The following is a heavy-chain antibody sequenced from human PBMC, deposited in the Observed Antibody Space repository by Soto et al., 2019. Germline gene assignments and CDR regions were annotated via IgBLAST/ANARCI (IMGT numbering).Heavy chain of an antibody. CDR1: GYTFTSYA. J-gene: IGHJ4*02. V-gene: IGHV1-3*01. CDR2: INAGNGNT. D-gene: IGHD1-26*01. Sequence: ASVKVSCKASGYTFTSYAMHWVRQAPGQRLEWMGWINAGNGNTKYSQKFQGRVTITRDTSASTAYMELSSLRSEDTAVYYCARVGIGWELLSRGPHKGFDYWGQGTLVTVSS. CDR3: ARVGIGWELLSRGPHKGFDY.